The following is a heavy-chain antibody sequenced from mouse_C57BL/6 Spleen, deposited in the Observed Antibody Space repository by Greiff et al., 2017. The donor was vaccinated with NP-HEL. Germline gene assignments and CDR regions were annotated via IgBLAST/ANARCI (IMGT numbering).Heavy chain of an antibody. CDR2: IWTGGGK. V-gene: IGHV2-9-1*01. Sequence: QVQLQQSGPGLVAPSQSLSITCTVSGFSLTSYAISWVRQPPGKGLEWLGVIWTGGGKNYNSALKSRLSISKDNSKSQFFLKMNSLQTDDTARYYCARNSDYYGSSSFAYWGQGTLVTVSA. CDR1: GFSLTSYA. J-gene: IGHJ3*01. D-gene: IGHD1-1*01. CDR3: ARNSDYYGSSSFAY.